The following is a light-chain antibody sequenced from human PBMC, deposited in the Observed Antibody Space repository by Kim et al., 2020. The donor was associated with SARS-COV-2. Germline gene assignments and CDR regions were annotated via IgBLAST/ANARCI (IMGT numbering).Light chain of an antibody. CDR3: QQDYNLLT. V-gene: IGKV3D-7*01. CDR1: QSVSSSY. Sequence: PGERVTLSCRASQSVSSSYLTWYQRKPGQAPRLLIYGASTRATGIPARFSGSGSGTDFILTISSLQPEDFAVYYCQQDYNLLTFGGGTKVDIK. J-gene: IGKJ4*01. CDR2: GAS.